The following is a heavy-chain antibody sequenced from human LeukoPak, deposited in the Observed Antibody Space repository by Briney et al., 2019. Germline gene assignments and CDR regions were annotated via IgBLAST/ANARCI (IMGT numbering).Heavy chain of an antibody. J-gene: IGHJ5*02. D-gene: IGHD5/OR15-5a*01. CDR2: IYSGGST. CDR3: ARGVSDYFNWFDP. CDR1: GFTVSSNY. Sequence: PGGSLRLSCAASGFTVSSNYMSWVRQAPGKGLEWVSVIYSGGSTYYAASVKGRFTISRDNSKNTLYLQMNSLRAEDTAVYYCARGVSDYFNWFDPWGQGTLVTVSS. V-gene: IGHV3-53*01.